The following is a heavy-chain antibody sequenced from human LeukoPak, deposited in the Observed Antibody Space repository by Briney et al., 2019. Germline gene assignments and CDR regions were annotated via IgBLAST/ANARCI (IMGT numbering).Heavy chain of an antibody. CDR3: AKDFGSGSYYPYYHYVDV. Sequence: GGSLRLSCAASGFTFDDYAMHWVRQAPGKGLEWVSLISGDGGSTYYADSVKGRFTISRDNSKHSLYLQMNSLRTEDTALYYWAKDFGSGSYYPYYHYVDVWGKGTTVSVSS. CDR1: GFTFDDYA. D-gene: IGHD3-10*01. V-gene: IGHV3-43*02. CDR2: ISGDGGST. J-gene: IGHJ6*03.